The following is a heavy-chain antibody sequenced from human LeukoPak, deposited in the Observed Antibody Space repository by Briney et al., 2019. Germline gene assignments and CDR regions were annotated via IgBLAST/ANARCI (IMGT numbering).Heavy chain of an antibody. CDR1: GVSISSSNSY. CDR3: ARGGRGPTYSGWKYYYYYMDV. CDR2: INHSGST. D-gene: IGHD6-19*01. J-gene: IGHJ6*03. Sequence: SETLSLTCTVSGVSISSSNSYWSWIRQPPGKGLEWIGEINHSGSTNYNPSLKSRVTISVDTSKNQFSLKLSSVTAADTAVYYCARGGRGPTYSGWKYYYYYMDVRGKGTTVTVSS. V-gene: IGHV4-39*07.